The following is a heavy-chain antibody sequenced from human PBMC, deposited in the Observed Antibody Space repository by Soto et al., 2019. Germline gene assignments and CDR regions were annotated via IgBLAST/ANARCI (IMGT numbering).Heavy chain of an antibody. CDR1: GYTLTNYY. CDR2: INPYGDSP. Sequence: SVKVSCKASGYTLTNYYMHLVRQAPGQGLERMGIINPYGDSPMYSQNFQGRLIIIRDTSTTTVHIELSNLRPDDTAVYFCSTRNGSWHAAYWDRGTMVTVCS. D-gene: IGHD6-13*01. J-gene: IGHJ1*01. CDR3: STRNGSWHAAY. V-gene: IGHV1-46*01.